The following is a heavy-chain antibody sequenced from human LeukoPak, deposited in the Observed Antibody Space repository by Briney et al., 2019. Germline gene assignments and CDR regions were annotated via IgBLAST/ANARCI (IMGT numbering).Heavy chain of an antibody. D-gene: IGHD3-10*01. CDR3: AKDSIGEASGGMDV. J-gene: IGHJ6*02. CDR1: GFAFDNFA. Sequence: GGSLRLSCAASGFAFDNFAMHWVRRAPGKGLEWVSGISYNSGGRGYADSVKGRFTISRDNAKNSLYLQMNSLRSEDTALYYCAKDSIGEASGGMDVWGQGTSVTVSS. CDR2: ISYNSGGR. V-gene: IGHV3-9*01.